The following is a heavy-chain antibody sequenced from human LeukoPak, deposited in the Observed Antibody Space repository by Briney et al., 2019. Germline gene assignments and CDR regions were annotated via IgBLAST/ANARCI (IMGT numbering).Heavy chain of an antibody. J-gene: IGHJ5*02. Sequence: SETLSLTCAVYGGSFSGYYWSWIRQPPGKGLEWIGEINHSGSTNYNPSLKSRVTISVDTSKNQFSLKLSSVTAADTAVCYCARGRSGKYYYGSGSYYKSPKESKYNWFDPWGQGTLVTVSS. CDR2: INHSGST. D-gene: IGHD3-10*01. CDR3: ARGRSGKYYYGSGSYYKSPKESKYNWFDP. V-gene: IGHV4-34*01. CDR1: GGSFSGYY.